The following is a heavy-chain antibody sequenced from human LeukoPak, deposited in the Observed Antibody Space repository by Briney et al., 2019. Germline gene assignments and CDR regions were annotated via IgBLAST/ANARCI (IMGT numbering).Heavy chain of an antibody. CDR1: GFTFGSYG. Sequence: AGGSLRLSCAASGFTFGSYGMHWVRQAPGKGLEWVAIIWYDGSHKYYVDSVKGRFTIPRDNSKNTLYLQMNSLRADDTAVYYCARDRIVVIPTYRMDVWGQGTTVTVSS. J-gene: IGHJ6*02. V-gene: IGHV3-33*01. D-gene: IGHD2-2*01. CDR2: IWYDGSHK. CDR3: ARDRIVVIPTYRMDV.